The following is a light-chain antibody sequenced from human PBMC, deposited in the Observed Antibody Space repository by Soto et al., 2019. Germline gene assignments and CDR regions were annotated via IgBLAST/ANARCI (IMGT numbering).Light chain of an antibody. CDR2: DVS. Sequence: QSVLTQPASVSGSPGQSITISCTGTSSDVGGYNYVSWYQQHPGKAPKLMICDVSNRPSGVSNRFSGSKSGNTASLTISGLQAEEEADYYCSSYTSSSTLNYVFGTGTKVTVL. CDR3: SSYTSSSTLNYV. V-gene: IGLV2-14*01. J-gene: IGLJ1*01. CDR1: SSDVGGYNY.